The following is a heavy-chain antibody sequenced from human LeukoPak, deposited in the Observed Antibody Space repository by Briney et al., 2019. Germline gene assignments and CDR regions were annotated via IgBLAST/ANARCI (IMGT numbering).Heavy chain of an antibody. D-gene: IGHD6-19*01. CDR2: INSDGSST. Sequence: GGSLRLSCAASGFTFSSYWMHWVRQAPGKGLVWVSRINSDGSSTYYADSVKGRFTISRDNSKNTLYLQMNSLRAEDTAVYYCAKEPGYSSGWSPYFDYWGQGTLVTVSS. CDR3: AKEPGYSSGWSPYFDY. CDR1: GFTFSSYW. J-gene: IGHJ4*02. V-gene: IGHV3-74*01.